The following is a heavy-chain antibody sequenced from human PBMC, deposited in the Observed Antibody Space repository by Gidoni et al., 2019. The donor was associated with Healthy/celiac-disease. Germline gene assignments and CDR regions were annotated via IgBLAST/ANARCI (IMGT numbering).Heavy chain of an antibody. CDR1: GFTFSSYA. CDR3: AKDKRITMIVVVITFDAFDI. Sequence: EVQLLESGGGLVQPGGSLRLSCAASGFTFSSYAMSWVRQAPGKGLEWVSAISGSGGSTYYADSVKGRFTISRDNSKNTLYLQMNSLRAEDTAVYYCAKDKRITMIVVVITFDAFDIWGQGTMVTVSS. V-gene: IGHV3-23*01. CDR2: ISGSGGST. D-gene: IGHD3-22*01. J-gene: IGHJ3*02.